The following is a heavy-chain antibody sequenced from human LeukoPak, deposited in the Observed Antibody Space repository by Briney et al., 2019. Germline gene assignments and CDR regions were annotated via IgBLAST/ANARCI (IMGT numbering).Heavy chain of an antibody. CDR3: ARMKPDKYYYYGLDV. J-gene: IGHJ6*02. Sequence: SSETLSLTCTVSGGFISSFYWSWIRQPPGKGLEWIGYIYYSGSTNYNPSLKSRVTISVDTSKNQFSLKLSSVTAADTAVYYCARMKPDKYYYYGLDVWGQGTTVTVSS. CDR1: GGFISSFY. D-gene: IGHD3-9*01. CDR2: IYYSGST. V-gene: IGHV4-59*01.